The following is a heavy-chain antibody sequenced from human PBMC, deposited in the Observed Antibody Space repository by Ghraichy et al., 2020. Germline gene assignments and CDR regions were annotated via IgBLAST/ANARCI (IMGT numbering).Heavy chain of an antibody. D-gene: IGHD6-19*01. J-gene: IGHJ4*02. V-gene: IGHV3-21*01. CDR3: ARPYSSGWYLSDY. Sequence: GESLNISCAASGFTFSSYSMNWVRQAPGKGLEWVSSISSSSSYIYYADSVKGRFTISRDNAKNSLYLQMNSLRAEDTAVYYCARPYSSGWYLSDYWGQGTLVTVSS. CDR1: GFTFSSYS. CDR2: ISSSSSYI.